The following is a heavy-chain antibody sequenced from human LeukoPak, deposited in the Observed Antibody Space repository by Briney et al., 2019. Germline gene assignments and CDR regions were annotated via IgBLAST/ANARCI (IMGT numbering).Heavy chain of an antibody. J-gene: IGHJ4*02. V-gene: IGHV4-31*03. CDR3: ARGAGLPGIVVVKGLYYFDY. Sequence: PSQTLSLTCTVSGGSISSGGYYWSWIRQHPGKGLEWIGYISYSGSTYYNPSLKSRVTISVDTSKNQFSLKLSSVTAADTAVYYCARGAGLPGIVVVKGLYYFDYWGQGTLVTVSS. CDR2: ISYSGST. CDR1: GGSISSGGYY. D-gene: IGHD3-22*01.